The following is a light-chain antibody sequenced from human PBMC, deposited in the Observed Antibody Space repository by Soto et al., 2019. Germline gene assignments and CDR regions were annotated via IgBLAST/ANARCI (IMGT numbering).Light chain of an antibody. CDR1: QSVSSN. Sequence: QSPATLSVSPGERATLSCRASQSVSSNLAWYQQKPGQAPRLLIYGASTRATGIPARFSGSGSGTEFTLTISSLQSEDFAVYYCQQYDNWPLGFGGGTKV. CDR2: GAS. CDR3: QQYDNWPLG. V-gene: IGKV3-15*01. J-gene: IGKJ4*01.